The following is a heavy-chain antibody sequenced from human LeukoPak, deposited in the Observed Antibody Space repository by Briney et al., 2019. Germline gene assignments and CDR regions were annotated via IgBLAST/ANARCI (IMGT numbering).Heavy chain of an antibody. V-gene: IGHV4-59*01. Sequence: SETLSLTCSVSGVSITSNYWSWIRQPPGKGLEWLGYTHHSGATSYNPSPKSRSTMWLDTSNNQFSLKLSSVTAADTAVYYCARSSGHSYGDFDYWGQGNLVTVSS. J-gene: IGHJ4*02. CDR1: GVSITSNY. CDR3: ARSSGHSYGDFDY. CDR2: THHSGAT. D-gene: IGHD5-18*01.